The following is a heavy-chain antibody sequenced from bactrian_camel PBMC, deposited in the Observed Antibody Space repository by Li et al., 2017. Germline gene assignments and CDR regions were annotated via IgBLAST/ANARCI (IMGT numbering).Heavy chain of an antibody. D-gene: IGHD3*01. V-gene: IGHV3S53*01. J-gene: IGHJ4*01. Sequence: QVQLVESGGGSVQAGGSLTLSCRFSGLRSVWYRQAPENQCEWVSTLDSDGSIYYRDTVKGRFTISRNNAKNTQYLKMSSLKPEDTGRYYCTEDYGPHDPCRGQGTQVTVSS. CDR2: LDSDGSI. CDR3: TEDYGPHDPC. CDR1: GLRS.